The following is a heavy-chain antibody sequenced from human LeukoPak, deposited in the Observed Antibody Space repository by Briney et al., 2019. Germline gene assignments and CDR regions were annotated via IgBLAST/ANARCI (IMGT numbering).Heavy chain of an antibody. CDR3: ARVRGGYCSSTSCYKGYYHYYMDV. CDR1: GGSISSGGYY. Sequence: SETLSLTCTVSGGSISSGGYYWSWIRQPPGKGLEWIGYIYHSGSTYYNPSLKSRVPISVDRSKNQFSLKLSSVTAADTAVYYCARVRGGYCSSTSCYKGYYHYYMDVWGKGTTVTVSS. V-gene: IGHV4-30-2*01. D-gene: IGHD2-2*02. CDR2: IYHSGST. J-gene: IGHJ6*03.